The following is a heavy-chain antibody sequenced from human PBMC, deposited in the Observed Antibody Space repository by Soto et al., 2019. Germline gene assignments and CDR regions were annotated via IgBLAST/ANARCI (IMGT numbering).Heavy chain of an antibody. D-gene: IGHD6-13*01. CDR3: ARAAKYSSSWYAY. CDR2: INPNSGGT. J-gene: IGHJ4*02. V-gene: IGHV1-2*04. CDR1: GYTFTGYY. Sequence: QVQLVQSGAEVKKPGASVKVSCKASGYTFTGYYMHWVRQAPGQGLEWMGWINPNSGGTNYAQKFQCWVTMTRDTSISTAYMELSRLRSDDTAVYYCARAAKYSSSWYAYWGQGTLVTVSS.